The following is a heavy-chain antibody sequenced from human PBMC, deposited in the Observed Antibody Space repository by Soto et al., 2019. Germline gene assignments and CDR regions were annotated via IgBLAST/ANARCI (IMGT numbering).Heavy chain of an antibody. CDR1: GYTFTSYA. Sequence: DSVKVSCKSSGYTFTSYAMHWVRQAPGQRLEWMGWINAGNGNTKYSQKFQGRVTITRDTSASTAYMELSSLRSEDTAVYYCARDFIGSFCSGYYTLDYWGKGPLVTVSS. CDR2: INAGNGNT. CDR3: ARDFIGSFCSGYYTLDY. V-gene: IGHV1-3*01. J-gene: IGHJ4*02. D-gene: IGHD3-3*01.